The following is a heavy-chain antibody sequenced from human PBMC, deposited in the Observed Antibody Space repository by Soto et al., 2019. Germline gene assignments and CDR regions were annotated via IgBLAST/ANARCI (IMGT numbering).Heavy chain of an antibody. CDR3: ARGTYSNSRWLDY. CDR2: IIPILGIA. CDR1: GGTFSSYT. D-gene: IGHD4-4*01. V-gene: IGHV1-69*02. J-gene: IGHJ4*02. Sequence: GASVKVSCKASGGTFSSYTISWVRQAPGQGLEWMGRIIPILGIANYAQKFQGRVTITADKSTSTAYMELSSLRSEDTAVYYCARGTYSNSRWLDYWGQGTLVTVSS.